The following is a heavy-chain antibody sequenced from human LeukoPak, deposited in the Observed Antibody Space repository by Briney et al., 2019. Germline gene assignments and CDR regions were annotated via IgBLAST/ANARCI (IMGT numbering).Heavy chain of an antibody. Sequence: SVKVSCKASGGTFSSYAISWVRQAPGQGLEWMGGIIPIFGTANYAQKFQGRVTITTDESTSTAYMELSSLRSEDTAVYYCVRPWGPNNYFDFWGQGTLVTVSS. CDR2: IIPIFGTA. CDR3: VRPWGPNNYFDF. J-gene: IGHJ4*02. D-gene: IGHD3-16*01. V-gene: IGHV1-69*05. CDR1: GGTFSSYA.